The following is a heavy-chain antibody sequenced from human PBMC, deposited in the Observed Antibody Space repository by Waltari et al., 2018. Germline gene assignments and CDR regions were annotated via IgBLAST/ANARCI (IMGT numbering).Heavy chain of an antibody. J-gene: IGHJ4*02. D-gene: IGHD3-9*01. CDR1: GFTFSSYA. CDR3: AKGLYYDID. Sequence: EVQLLESGGGLVQPGGSLRLSCAASGFTFSSYAMSWGRQAPGKGLGWGSAISGSGCSTYDADSVKGRLTISRDNSKNTLYLQMNSLRAEDTAVYYCAKGLYYDIDWGQGTLVTVSS. V-gene: IGHV3-23*01. CDR2: ISGSGCST.